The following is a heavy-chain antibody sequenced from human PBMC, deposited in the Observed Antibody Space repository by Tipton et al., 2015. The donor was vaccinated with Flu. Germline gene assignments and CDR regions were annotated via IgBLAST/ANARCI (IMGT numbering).Heavy chain of an antibody. V-gene: IGHV4-39*07. Sequence: TLSLTCTVSGDSISTTIYYWGWVRQPPGKGLEWIGSIYYSGSTNYNPSLKSRVTMSVDTSKNQFSLKLSSVTAADTAVYYCARDYGGSIIGDLWGRGTLVTVSS. J-gene: IGHJ2*01. CDR3: ARDYGGSIIGDL. CDR2: IYYSGST. CDR1: GDSISTTIYY. D-gene: IGHD2-15*01.